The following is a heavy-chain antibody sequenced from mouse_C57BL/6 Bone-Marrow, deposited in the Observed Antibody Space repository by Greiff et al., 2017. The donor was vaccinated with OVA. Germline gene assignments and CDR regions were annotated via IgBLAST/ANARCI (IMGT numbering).Heavy chain of an antibody. CDR2: ISDGGSYT. J-gene: IGHJ2*01. Sequence: EVKVVESGGGLVKPGGSLKLSCAASGFTFSSYAMSWVRQTPEKRLEWVATISDGGSYTYYPDNVKGRFTISRDNAKNNLYLQMSHLKSEDTAMYYCARDRRVTYYFDYWGQGTTLTVSS. CDR3: ARDRRVTYYFDY. V-gene: IGHV5-4*01. D-gene: IGHD2-5*01. CDR1: GFTFSSYA.